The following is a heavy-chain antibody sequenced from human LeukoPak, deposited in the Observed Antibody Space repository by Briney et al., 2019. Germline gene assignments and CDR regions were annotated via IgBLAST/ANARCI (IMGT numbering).Heavy chain of an antibody. V-gene: IGHV3-23*01. Sequence: GGSLRLSCAASGSTFSSYAMSWVRQAPGKGLEWVSAISGSGGSTYYADSVKGRFTISRDNSKNTLYLQMNSLRAEDTAVYYCAATGSDSSGYYYLEYYFDYWGQGTLVTVSS. J-gene: IGHJ4*02. CDR1: GSTFSSYA. D-gene: IGHD3-22*01. CDR3: AATGSDSSGYYYLEYYFDY. CDR2: ISGSGGST.